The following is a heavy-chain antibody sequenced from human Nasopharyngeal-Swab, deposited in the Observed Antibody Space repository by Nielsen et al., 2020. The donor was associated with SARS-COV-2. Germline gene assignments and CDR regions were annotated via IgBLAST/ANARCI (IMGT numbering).Heavy chain of an antibody. CDR1: GGTLSSYA. V-gene: IGHV1-69*13. Sequence: SVKVSCKASGGTLSSYAISWVRQAPGQGLEWMGGIIPIFGTANYAQKFQGRVTITADESTSTAYMELSSLRSEDTAVYYCARPYNWNYGWFDPWGQGTLVTVSS. CDR2: IIPIFGTA. J-gene: IGHJ5*02. CDR3: ARPYNWNYGWFDP. D-gene: IGHD1-7*01.